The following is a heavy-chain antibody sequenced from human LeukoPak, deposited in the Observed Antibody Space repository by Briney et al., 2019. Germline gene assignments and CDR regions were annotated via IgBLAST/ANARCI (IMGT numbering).Heavy chain of an antibody. V-gene: IGHV1-2*02. CDR2: INPNSGDT. D-gene: IGHD2-15*01. CDR1: GGTFSSYA. CDR3: AREDSGG. J-gene: IGHJ4*02. Sequence: GASVKVSCKASGGTFSSYAISWVRQAPGQGLEWMGWINPNSGDTNYAQKFQGRVTMTRDTSISTAYMELSRLRSDDTAVYYCAREDSGGWGQGTLVTVSS.